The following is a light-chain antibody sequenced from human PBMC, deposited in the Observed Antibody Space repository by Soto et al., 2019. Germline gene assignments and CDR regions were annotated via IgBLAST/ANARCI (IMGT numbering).Light chain of an antibody. CDR3: QEYNNWPPYT. Sequence: DIVLTQSPGTLSLSPGERATLSCRASQNVDSTYLAWYQQKPGQAPRLVIYGSTRRAPGVPDRFSGSGSGTDFTLTISSLQSEDFAVYYCQEYNNWPPYTFGQGTKVDIK. CDR1: QNVDSTY. CDR2: GST. J-gene: IGKJ2*01. V-gene: IGKV3-20*01.